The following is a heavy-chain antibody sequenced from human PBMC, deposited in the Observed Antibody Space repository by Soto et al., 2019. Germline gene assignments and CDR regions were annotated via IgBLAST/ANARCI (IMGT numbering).Heavy chain of an antibody. V-gene: IGHV1-69*01. D-gene: IGHD3-10*01. CDR3: ARESPNYYRSGSILYYYYYGMDV. CDR1: GGTFSSYA. J-gene: IGHJ6*02. Sequence: QVQLVQSGAEVKKPGSSVKVSCKASGGTFSSYAISWVRQAPGQGLEWMGGIIPIFGTANYAQKFQGRVTITADESTSTAYMELSSLRSEDRAVYYCARESPNYYRSGSILYYYYYGMDVWGQGTTVTVSS. CDR2: IIPIFGTA.